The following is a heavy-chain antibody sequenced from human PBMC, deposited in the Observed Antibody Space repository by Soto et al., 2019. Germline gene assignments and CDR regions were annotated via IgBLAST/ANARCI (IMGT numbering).Heavy chain of an antibody. V-gene: IGHV4-34*01. CDR2: INHSGST. CDR3: ARDKIPGLFDY. J-gene: IGHJ4*02. CDR1: GGSFSGYY. Sequence: PSETLSLTCAFDGGSFSGYYGTWIRQPPGTGLEWIGEINHSGSTNYNPSLKSRVTISVDTSKNQFSLKLTSVTAADTAVYYCARDKIPGLFDYWGQGTLVTVSS. D-gene: IGHD2-21*01.